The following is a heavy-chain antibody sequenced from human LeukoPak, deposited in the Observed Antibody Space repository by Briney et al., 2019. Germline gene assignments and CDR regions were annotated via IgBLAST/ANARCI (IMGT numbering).Heavy chain of an antibody. J-gene: IGHJ4*02. CDR2: FSGSGGST. D-gene: IGHD1-26*01. CDR1: GFTFSSYA. V-gene: IGHV3-23*01. CDR3: ARSGMSRFDY. Sequence: GGSLRLSCAASGFTFSSYAMSWVRQAPGKGLEWVSSFSGSGGSTYYTDSVKGRFTISRDNSKNTLYLQMNSLRADDAAVYYCARSGMSRFDYWGQGTLVTVSS.